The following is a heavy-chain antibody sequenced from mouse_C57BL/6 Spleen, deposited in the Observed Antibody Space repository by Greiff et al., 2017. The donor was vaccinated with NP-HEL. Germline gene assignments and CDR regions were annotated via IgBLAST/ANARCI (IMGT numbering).Heavy chain of an antibody. Sequence: EVKLMESGGGLVKPGGSLKLSCAASGFTFSSYAMSWVRQTPEKRLEWVATISDGGSYTYYPDNVKGRFTISRDNAKNNLYLQMSHLKSEDTAMYYCARARGLYGSLYWYFDVWGTGTTVTVSS. J-gene: IGHJ1*03. CDR1: GFTFSSYA. V-gene: IGHV5-4*03. CDR2: ISDGGSYT. CDR3: ARARGLYGSLYWYFDV. D-gene: IGHD1-1*01.